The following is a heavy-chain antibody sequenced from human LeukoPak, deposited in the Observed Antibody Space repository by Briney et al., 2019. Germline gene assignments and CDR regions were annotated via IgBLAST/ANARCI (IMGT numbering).Heavy chain of an antibody. Sequence: ASGKVSFKSAGYSFSTCGITWGRQGPGQGQGWVGWINIGEGNTHYAQRFQDRVSMTRDTSTNTAHMELSGLTSEDTAVFYCARGVRGGAGVYSYGFYFDYWGQGTPLIVSS. CDR2: INIGEGNT. CDR1: GYSFSTCG. D-gene: IGHD5-18*01. CDR3: ARGVRGGAGVYSYGFYFDY. V-gene: IGHV1-18*01. J-gene: IGHJ4*02.